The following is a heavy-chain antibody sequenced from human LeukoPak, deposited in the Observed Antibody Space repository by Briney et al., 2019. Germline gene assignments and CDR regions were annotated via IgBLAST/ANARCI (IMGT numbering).Heavy chain of an antibody. CDR3: ARSPGRSSFYFDY. D-gene: IGHD3-3*01. V-gene: IGHV1-2*02. CDR1: GYSFTTYG. J-gene: IGHJ4*02. Sequence: ASVKVSCKASGYSFTTYGISWVRQAPGQGLEWMGWISFNSGGTNYAQNFQGSVTMTRDTSVSTAYMELSSLRSDDTAVYYCARSPGRSSFYFDYWGQGTLVTVSS. CDR2: ISFNSGGT.